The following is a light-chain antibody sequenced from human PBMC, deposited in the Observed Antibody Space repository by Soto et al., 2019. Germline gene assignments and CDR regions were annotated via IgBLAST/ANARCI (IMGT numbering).Light chain of an antibody. Sequence: EIQMTQSPSSLSASVGDRVTITCPASQSISNFLNWYQQKPGKAPKLLIYAASSLQTGVPSRFSGSGSGTDFTLTISSLQPEDFATYYCQQTYGAPRTFGQGTKVDIK. CDR1: QSISNF. CDR2: AAS. J-gene: IGKJ1*01. V-gene: IGKV1-39*01. CDR3: QQTYGAPRT.